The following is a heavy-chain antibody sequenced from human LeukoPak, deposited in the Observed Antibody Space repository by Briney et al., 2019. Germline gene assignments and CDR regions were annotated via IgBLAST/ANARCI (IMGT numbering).Heavy chain of an antibody. J-gene: IGHJ4*02. CDR3: AKGGPYSYVPPDY. CDR1: GFTFSSYW. V-gene: IGHV3-74*01. CDR2: INSDGSST. D-gene: IGHD5-18*01. Sequence: GGSLRLSCAASGFTFSSYWMHWVRQAPGKGLVWVSRINSDGSSTSYADSVKGRFTISRDNAKNTLYLQMNSLSTEDTAVYYCAKGGPYSYVPPDYWGQGTLVIVSS.